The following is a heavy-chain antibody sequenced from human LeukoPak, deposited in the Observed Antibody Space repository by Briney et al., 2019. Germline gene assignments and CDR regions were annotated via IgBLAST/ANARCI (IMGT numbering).Heavy chain of an antibody. CDR3: ARCGLLWFGEPTYFDY. J-gene: IGHJ4*02. CDR2: IDWDDDK. Sequence: RESGPALVKPTQTLTLTCTFSGFSLSTSGMCVSWIRQPPGKALEWLARIDWDDDKYYSTSLKTRLTISKETSKNQVVLTMTKMDPVDTATYYCARCGLLWFGEPTYFDYWGQGTLVTVSS. CDR1: GFSLSTSGMC. D-gene: IGHD3-10*01. V-gene: IGHV2-70*11.